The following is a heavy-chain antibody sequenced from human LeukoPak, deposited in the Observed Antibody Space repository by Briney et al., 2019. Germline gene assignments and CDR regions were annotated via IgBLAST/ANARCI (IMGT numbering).Heavy chain of an antibody. CDR1: GGTFSSYA. D-gene: IGHD2-2*02. CDR3: ARRIMGGYCSSTSCYKNGWFDA. CDR2: IIPIFGTA. J-gene: IGHJ5*02. V-gene: IGHV1-69*13. Sequence: ASVKVSCKASGGTFSSYAISLVRQAPGQGLEWMGGIIPIFGTANYAQKFQGRVTITADESTSTAYMRLSSLRSEDTAVYYCARRIMGGYCSSTSCYKNGWFDAWGQGTLVTVSS.